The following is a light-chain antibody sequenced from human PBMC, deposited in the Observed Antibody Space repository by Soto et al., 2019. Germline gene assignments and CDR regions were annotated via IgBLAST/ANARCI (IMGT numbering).Light chain of an antibody. J-gene: IGLJ2*01. V-gene: IGLV2-8*01. CDR2: EVN. CDR1: SSDVGGYNS. CDR3: SSYAGSKNLV. Sequence: QSALTQPPSASGSPGQSVTISCTGTSSDVGGYNSVSWYQQHPGKAPKLMIYEVNKRPSGVPDRFSASESDSTASLTVSGLQAEDEAHYYCSSYAGSKNLVFGGGTKVTVL.